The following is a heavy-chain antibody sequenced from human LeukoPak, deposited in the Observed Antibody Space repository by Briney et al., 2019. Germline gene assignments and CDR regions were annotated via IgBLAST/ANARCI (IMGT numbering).Heavy chain of an antibody. Sequence: SETLSLTCAVYGGSFSGYYWSWIRQPPGKGLEWIGYIYYSGSTYYNPSLKSRVTISVDTSKNQFSLKLSSVTAADTAVYYCARGGRVVPAASFDPWGQGTLVTVSS. CDR3: ARGGRVVPAASFDP. V-gene: IGHV4-30-4*01. D-gene: IGHD2-2*01. CDR2: IYYSGST. J-gene: IGHJ5*02. CDR1: GGSFSGYY.